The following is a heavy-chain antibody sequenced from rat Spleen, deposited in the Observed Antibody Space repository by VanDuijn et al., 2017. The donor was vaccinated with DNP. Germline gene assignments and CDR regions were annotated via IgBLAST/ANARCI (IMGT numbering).Heavy chain of an antibody. D-gene: IGHD4-3*01. CDR1: GFTFNNYW. CDR2: ITTSGGTT. V-gene: IGHV5-31*01. CDR3: ARWNSGHFDY. Sequence: EVQLVESGGDLVQPGRSLKLSCVASGFTFNNYWMIWIRQVPGKGLEWVASITTSGGTTYYPDSVKGRFTISRDNAKNTLYLQMNSLRSEDMATYYCARWNSGHFDYWGQGVMVPVSS. J-gene: IGHJ2*01.